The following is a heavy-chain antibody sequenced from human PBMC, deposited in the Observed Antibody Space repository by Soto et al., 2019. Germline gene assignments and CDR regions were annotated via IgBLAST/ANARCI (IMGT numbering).Heavy chain of an antibody. V-gene: IGHV3-11*06. D-gene: IGHD6-19*01. J-gene: IGHJ5*02. Sequence: GGSLRLSCAASGFTFSDYYMAWIRQAPGKGLERVSYISSSSYTNYADSVKGRFTISRDNAKNSLYLQMNSLRAEDTAVYYCARAPRGIAVAVLYDPWGQGTLVTVSS. CDR1: GFTFSDYY. CDR3: ARAPRGIAVAVLYDP. CDR2: ISSSSYT.